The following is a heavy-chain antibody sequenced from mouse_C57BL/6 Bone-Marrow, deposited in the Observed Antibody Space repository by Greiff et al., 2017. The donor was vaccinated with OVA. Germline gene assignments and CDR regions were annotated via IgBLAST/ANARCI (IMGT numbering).Heavy chain of an antibody. V-gene: IGHV1-15*01. D-gene: IGHD1-1*01. CDR1: GYTFTDYE. J-gene: IGHJ3*01. CDR3: TRGRYYYGSSPWFAY. Sequence: VKLQESGAELVRPGASVTLSCKASGYTFTDYEMHWVKQTPVHGLEWIGAIDPETGGTAYNQKFKGKAILTADKSSSTAYMELRSLTSEDSAVYYCTRGRYYYGSSPWFAYWGQGTLVTVSA. CDR2: IDPETGGT.